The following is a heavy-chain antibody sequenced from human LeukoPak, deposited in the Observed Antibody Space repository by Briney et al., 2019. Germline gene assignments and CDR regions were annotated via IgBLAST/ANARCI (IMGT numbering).Heavy chain of an antibody. CDR1: GDSVASNSAA. J-gene: IGHJ4*02. Sequence: SQTLSLTCAISGDSVASNSAAWNWIRQSPSRGLEWLGRTFYRSKWYNDYAVSVKSRITINPDTTKNQFSLQLNSVTPEDTAVYYCAREYSISRTPNRHDYWGQGTLVTVSS. CDR2: TFYRSKWYN. D-gene: IGHD6-13*01. CDR3: AREYSISRTPNRHDY. V-gene: IGHV6-1*01.